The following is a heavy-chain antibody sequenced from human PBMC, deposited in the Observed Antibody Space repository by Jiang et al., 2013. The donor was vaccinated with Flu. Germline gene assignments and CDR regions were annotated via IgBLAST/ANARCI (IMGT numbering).Heavy chain of an antibody. J-gene: IGHJ4*02. V-gene: IGHV3-23*01. CDR3: AKVRVTGTYVVDY. CDR2: VSGSGDNT. D-gene: IGHD6-19*01. Sequence: MSWVRQASREGAWSGSSGVSGSGDNTYYTDSVKGRFTISRDNSKNTLDLQMNSLRAEDTAVYYCAKVRVTGTYVVDYWGQGTLVTVSS.